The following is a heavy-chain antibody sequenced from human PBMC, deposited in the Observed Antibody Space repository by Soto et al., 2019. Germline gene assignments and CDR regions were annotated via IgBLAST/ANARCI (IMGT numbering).Heavy chain of an antibody. J-gene: IGHJ6*03. CDR2: IIPIFGTA. V-gene: IGHV1-69*13. D-gene: IGHD3-9*01. CDR1: GGTFSSYA. CDR3: ARVGYFDWSLYSYYYYMDV. Sequence: SVKVSCKASGGTFSSYAISWVRQAPGQGLEWMGGIIPIFGTANYAQKFQGRVTITADESTSTAYMELSSLRAEDTALYHCARVGYFDWSLYSYYYYMDVWGKGTTVTVSS.